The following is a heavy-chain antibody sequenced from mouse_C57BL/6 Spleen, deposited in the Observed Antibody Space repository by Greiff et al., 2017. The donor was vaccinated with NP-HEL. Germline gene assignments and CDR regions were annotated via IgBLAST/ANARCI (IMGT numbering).Heavy chain of an antibody. J-gene: IGHJ4*01. CDR1: GFTFSSYA. D-gene: IGHD1-1*01. V-gene: IGHV5-4*01. CDR3: ARDVATVYAMDY. Sequence: EVKLVESGGGLVKPGGSLKLSCAASGFTFSSYAMSWVRQTPEKRLEWVATISDGGSYTYYPDNVKGRFTISRDNAKNNLYLQMSHLKSEDTAMYYCARDVATVYAMDYWGQGTSVTVSS. CDR2: ISDGGSYT.